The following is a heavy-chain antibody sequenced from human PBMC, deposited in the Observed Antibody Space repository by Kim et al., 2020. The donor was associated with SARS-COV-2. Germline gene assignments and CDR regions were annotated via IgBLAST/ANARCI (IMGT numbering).Heavy chain of an antibody. J-gene: IGHJ3*01. D-gene: IGHD6-19*01. CDR1: GFSSSTFH. CDR2: ISSDATII. CDR3: ARVAYSSGWAGTFDV. V-gene: IGHV3-30*03. Sequence: GGSLRLSCTAPGFSSSTFHMHWVRQVPGKELQWVAVISSDATIIIYADSIKDRFTISRDNSKNTVFLQMTSLTVDDTALYYCARVAYSSGWAGTFDVWGQGTGVTVSS.